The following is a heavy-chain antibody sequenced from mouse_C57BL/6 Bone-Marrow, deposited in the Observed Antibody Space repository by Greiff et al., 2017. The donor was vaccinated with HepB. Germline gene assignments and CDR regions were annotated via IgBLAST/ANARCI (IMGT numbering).Heavy chain of an antibody. Sequence: EVQRVESGPELVKPGASVKISCKASGYSFTGYYMNWVKQSPEKSLEWIGEINPSTGGTTYNQKFKAKATLTVDKSSSTAYMQLKSLTSEDSAVYYCARHNGFAYWGQGTLVTVSA. V-gene: IGHV1-42*01. J-gene: IGHJ3*01. CDR1: GYSFTGYY. CDR3: ARHNGFAY. CDR2: INPSTGGT.